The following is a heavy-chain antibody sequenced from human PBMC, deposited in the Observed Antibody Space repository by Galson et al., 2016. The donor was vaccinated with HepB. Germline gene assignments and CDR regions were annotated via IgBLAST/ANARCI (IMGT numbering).Heavy chain of an antibody. D-gene: IGHD1-26*01. V-gene: IGHV3-15*01. Sequence: SLRLSCAASGFTFRSYTMSWVRQAPGKGLEWVGRIKSKGDGETTDYAAPVKGRFTVSRDDSKNTLYLQMNSLKTEDTAVYHCTTSVGANEFDYWGRGTLVTVSS. CDR2: IKSKGDGETT. CDR3: TTSVGANEFDY. CDR1: GFTFRSYT. J-gene: IGHJ4*02.